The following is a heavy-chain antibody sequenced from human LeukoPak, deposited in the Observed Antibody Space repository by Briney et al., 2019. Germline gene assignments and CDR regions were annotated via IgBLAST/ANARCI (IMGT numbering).Heavy chain of an antibody. CDR3: SRGSGWLSVY. D-gene: IGHD6-19*01. CDR2: ISGGTT. J-gene: IGHJ4*02. CDR1: GFTFGDYL. V-gene: IGHV3-49*03. Sequence: GGSLRLSCTASGFTFGDYLMSWFRQAPGKGLEWIGFISGGTTEYAASVNGRFTISRDDSTSIAYLRMNSLTTEDTAVYYCSRGSGWLSVYWGQGTLVTVSS.